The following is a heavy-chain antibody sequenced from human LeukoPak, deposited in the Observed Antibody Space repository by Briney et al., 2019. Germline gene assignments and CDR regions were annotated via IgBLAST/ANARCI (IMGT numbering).Heavy chain of an antibody. J-gene: IGHJ6*03. CDR1: GGSISSYY. D-gene: IGHD3-10*01. CDR3: ARRGYYGSGSSTYYYYYMDV. Sequence: SETLSLTCTVSGGSISSYYWSWSRQPPGKGLEWIGYIYTSGRTNYNTSLKSRVTISVDTSKNQFSLKLSSVTAADTAVYYCARRGYYGSGSSTYYYYYMDVWGKGTTVTVSS. CDR2: IYTSGRT. V-gene: IGHV4-4*09.